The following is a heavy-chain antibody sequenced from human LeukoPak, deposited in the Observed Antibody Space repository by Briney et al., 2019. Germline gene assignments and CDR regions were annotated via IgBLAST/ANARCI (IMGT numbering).Heavy chain of an antibody. CDR3: ASDGFGFRRIVVVPAAIDS. CDR1: GFTFSSYA. D-gene: IGHD2-2*01. J-gene: IGHJ4*02. Sequence: GGSLRLSCAASGFTFSSYAMHWVRQAPGKGLEWVAVISYDGSNKYYADSVKGRFTISRDNSKNTLYLQMNSLRAVDTAVYHCASDGFGFRRIVVVPAAIDSWGQGTLATVSS. V-gene: IGHV3-30-3*01. CDR2: ISYDGSNK.